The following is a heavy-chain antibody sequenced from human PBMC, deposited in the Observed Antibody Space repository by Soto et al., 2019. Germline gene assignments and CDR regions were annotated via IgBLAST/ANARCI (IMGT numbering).Heavy chain of an antibody. J-gene: IGHJ4*02. CDR2: IGPSRSGT. V-gene: IGHV3-74*01. D-gene: IGHD1-1*01. Sequence: GGSLRLSCAASGFTFSSHWMHWVRQAPGKGLVWVSHIGPSRSGTRDADSVQGRFTISRDNARNTLYLQTNSLRDEDTAVYYCTRDNNWSYDYWGQGSLVTVSS. CDR1: GFTFSSHW. CDR3: TRDNNWSYDY.